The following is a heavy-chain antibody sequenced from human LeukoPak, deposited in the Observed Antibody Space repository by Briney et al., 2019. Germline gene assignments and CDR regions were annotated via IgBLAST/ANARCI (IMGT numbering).Heavy chain of an antibody. D-gene: IGHD3-16*01. V-gene: IGHV3-30*03. CDR1: GFTFSSYS. Sequence: PGGSLRLSCAASGFTFSSYSMNWVRQAPGKGLEWVAVISYDGSNKYYADSVKGRFTISRDNSKNTLYLQMSSLRAEDTAVYYCARERIGAGLDYWGQGTLVTVSS. CDR3: ARERIGAGLDY. CDR2: ISYDGSNK. J-gene: IGHJ4*02.